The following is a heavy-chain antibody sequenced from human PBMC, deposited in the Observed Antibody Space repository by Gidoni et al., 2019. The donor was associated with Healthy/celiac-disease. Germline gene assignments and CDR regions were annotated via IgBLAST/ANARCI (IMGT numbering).Heavy chain of an antibody. CDR1: GGSFSGYY. V-gene: IGHV4-34*01. CDR2: INHSGST. D-gene: IGHD3-22*01. J-gene: IGHJ5*02. CDR3: ARGHYDSSGWSHWFDP. Sequence: QVQLQQWGAGLLKPSETLSLTCAVYGGSFSGYYWSWSRQPPGKGLEWIGEINHSGSTNYNPSLKSRVTISVDTSKNQFSLKLSSVTAADTAVYYCARGHYDSSGWSHWFDPWGQGTLVTVSS.